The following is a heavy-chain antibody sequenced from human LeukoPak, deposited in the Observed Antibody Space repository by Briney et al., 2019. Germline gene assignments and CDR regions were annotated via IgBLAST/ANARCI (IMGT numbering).Heavy chain of an antibody. CDR2: INHSGST. Sequence: SETLSLTCAVYGGSFSGYYWSWIRQPPGKGLEWIGEINHSGSTNYNPSLKSRVTISVDTSKNQFSLKLSSVTAADTAVYYCARLVCGGGSCPAEFDYWGQGTLVTVSS. CDR1: GGSFSGYY. J-gene: IGHJ4*02. CDR3: ARLVCGGGSCPAEFDY. V-gene: IGHV4-34*01. D-gene: IGHD2-15*01.